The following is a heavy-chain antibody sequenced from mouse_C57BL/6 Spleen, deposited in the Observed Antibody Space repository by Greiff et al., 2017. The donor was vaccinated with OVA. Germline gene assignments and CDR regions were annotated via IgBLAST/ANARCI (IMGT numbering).Heavy chain of an antibody. V-gene: IGHV5-9-1*02. J-gene: IGHJ1*03. Sequence: EVKLVESGEGLVKPGGSLKLSCAASGFTFSSYAMSWVRQTPEKRLEWVAYISSGGDYIYYADTVKGRFTISRDNARNTLYLQMSSLKSEDTAMYYCTRELGRHWYFDVWGTGTTVTVSS. CDR3: TRELGRHWYFDV. CDR2: ISSGGDYI. CDR1: GFTFSSYA. D-gene: IGHD4-1*01.